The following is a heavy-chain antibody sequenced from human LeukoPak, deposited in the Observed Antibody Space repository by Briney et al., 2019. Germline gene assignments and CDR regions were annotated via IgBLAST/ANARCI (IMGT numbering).Heavy chain of an antibody. CDR2: ISAYNDNT. D-gene: IGHD5-24*01. Sequence: ASVKVSCKASGYTFTSYGISWVRQAPGQGLEWMGWISAYNDNTNYAQKLQGIVTMTTDTSTSTAYMELRSLRSDDTAVYYCARDVGDGYTRYYFDYWGQGTLVIVSS. V-gene: IGHV1-18*01. CDR3: ARDVGDGYTRYYFDY. CDR1: GYTFTSYG. J-gene: IGHJ4*02.